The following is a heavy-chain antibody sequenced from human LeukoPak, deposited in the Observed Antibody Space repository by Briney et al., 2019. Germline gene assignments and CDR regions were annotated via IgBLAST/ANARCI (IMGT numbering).Heavy chain of an antibody. CDR2: ISSSSSTI. CDR1: GFTFSSYS. D-gene: IGHD3-10*01. CDR3: AKVGGTMVRGDAFDY. Sequence: GGSLRLSCAASGFTFSSYSMNWVRQAPGKGLEWVSYISSSSSTIYYADSVKGRFTISRDNAKNSLYLQMNSLRAEDTAVYYCAKVGGTMVRGDAFDYWGQGTLVTVSS. J-gene: IGHJ4*02. V-gene: IGHV3-48*01.